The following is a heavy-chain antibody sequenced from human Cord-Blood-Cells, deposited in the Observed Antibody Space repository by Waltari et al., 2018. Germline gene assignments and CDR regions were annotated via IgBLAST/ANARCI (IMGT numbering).Heavy chain of an antibody. D-gene: IGHD3-10*01. CDR3: AREEVVTMVRGVKTSGVDY. CDR1: GFTFSSYW. V-gene: IGHV3-74*01. J-gene: IGHJ4*02. Sequence: EVQLVESGGGLVQPGGSLRLSWAASGFTFSSYWIHWVRQAPGTGLVGVSRINSDGSSTSYADSVKGRFTISRDNAKNTLYLQMNSLRAEDTAVYYCAREEVVTMVRGVKTSGVDYWGQGTLVTVSS. CDR2: INSDGSST.